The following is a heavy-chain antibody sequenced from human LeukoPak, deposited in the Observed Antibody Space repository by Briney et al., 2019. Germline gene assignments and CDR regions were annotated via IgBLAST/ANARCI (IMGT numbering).Heavy chain of an antibody. CDR3: ARDRPTGASRVFVVQ. V-gene: IGHV3-21*06. D-gene: IGHD2-15*01. Sequence: NPGGSLRLSCTVSGFIFSTYAMTWVRQAPGKGLEWISSMSSGSRNIYYADSGRGRFTISRDNTKNSLYLLMNNLRAEDTAIYYCARDRPTGASRVFVVQWGQGTPVTVSS. J-gene: IGHJ4*02. CDR2: MSSGSRNI. CDR1: GFIFSTYA.